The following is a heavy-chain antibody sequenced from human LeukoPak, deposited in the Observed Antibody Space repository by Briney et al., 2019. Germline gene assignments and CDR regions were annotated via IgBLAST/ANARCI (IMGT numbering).Heavy chain of an antibody. V-gene: IGHV3-66*01. CDR3: ARDRLQGPPASYCGGDCYSGIS. Sequence: GGSLRLSCAASGFTVSSNYMSWVRQAPGKGLEWVSVIYSGGSTYYADSVKGRFTISRDNSKNTLYLQMNSLRAEDTAVYYCARDRLQGPPASYCGGDCYSGISWGQGTMVTVSS. CDR1: GFTVSSNY. CDR2: IYSGGST. J-gene: IGHJ3*01. D-gene: IGHD2-21*02.